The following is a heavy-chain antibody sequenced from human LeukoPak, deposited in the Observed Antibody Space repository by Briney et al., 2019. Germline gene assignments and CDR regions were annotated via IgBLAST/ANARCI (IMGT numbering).Heavy chain of an antibody. J-gene: IGHJ6*04. D-gene: IGHD3-9*01. CDR2: ISWNSGSI. Sequence: SLRLSCAASGFTFDDYAMHWVRQAPGKGLEWVSGISWNSGSIGYADSVKGRFTISRDNAKNSLYLQMNSLRAEDMALYYCTTDFGEPLRYDILTGWLPVRPVDVWGKGTTVTVSS. CDR3: TTDFGEPLRYDILTGWLPVRPVDV. CDR1: GFTFDDYA. V-gene: IGHV3-9*03.